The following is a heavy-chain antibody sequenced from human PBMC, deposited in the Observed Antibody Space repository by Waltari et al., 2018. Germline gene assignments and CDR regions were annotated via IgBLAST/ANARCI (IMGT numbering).Heavy chain of an antibody. CDR2: INQHGSEV. V-gene: IGHV3-7*01. J-gene: IGHJ1*01. CDR1: GFPFSTYW. D-gene: IGHD6-19*01. Sequence: EVQLVESGGNLVQPGGPRSPSCAASGFPFSTYWMIWVRQAPGKGREWVANINQHGSEVFYADSVKGRFTVSRDNAKNSLYVQMNNLRAEDTGLYFCVRDHSSGWSFQHWGQGTLVAVSS. CDR3: VRDHSSGWSFQH.